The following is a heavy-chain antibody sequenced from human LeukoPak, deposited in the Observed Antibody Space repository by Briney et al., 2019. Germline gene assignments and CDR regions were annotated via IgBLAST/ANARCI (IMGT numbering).Heavy chain of an antibody. V-gene: IGHV4-4*07. CDR2: IHSSGSS. CDR3: ARTSSSGDTYCDY. J-gene: IGHJ4*02. CDR1: GGSIANCY. Sequence: SETLSLTCTVSGGSIANCYWSWIRHPAGKGLEWIGRIHSSGSSHYNPSLESRVTISLDTSKNQFSLKPNSVIAADTVVYYCARTSSSGDTYCDYWGQGTLVTVPS. D-gene: IGHD3-10*01.